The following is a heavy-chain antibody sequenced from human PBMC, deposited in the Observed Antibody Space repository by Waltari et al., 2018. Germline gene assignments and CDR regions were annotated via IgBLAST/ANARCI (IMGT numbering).Heavy chain of an antibody. CDR2: IFPRDSDT. J-gene: IGHJ3*01. D-gene: IGHD3-10*01. CDR3: ARELIWPGELGPFDL. CDR1: EYSFSSYW. Sequence: EVQLVQSGTQVRKPGESLTISCKASEYSFSSYWIGWVRQVPGKGMEWMGIIFPRDSDTRYTPSSQGRVTISADKSTGTAYLEFSSLTASDTAMYFCARELIWPGELGPFDLWGQGTFVSVSS. V-gene: IGHV5-51*01.